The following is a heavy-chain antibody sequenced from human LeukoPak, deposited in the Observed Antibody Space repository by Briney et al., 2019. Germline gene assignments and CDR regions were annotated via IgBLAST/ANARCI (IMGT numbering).Heavy chain of an antibody. CDR2: ISGSGGST. D-gene: IGHD6-19*01. CDR3: ARSHGGWYRIGDY. J-gene: IGHJ4*02. Sequence: GGSLRLSCAASGFTFSSYAMSWVRQAPGKGLEWVSAISGSGGSTYYADSVKGRFTISRDNAKNTLYLQMNSLRAEDTAVYYCARSHGGWYRIGDYWGQGTLVTVSS. CDR1: GFTFSSYA. V-gene: IGHV3-23*01.